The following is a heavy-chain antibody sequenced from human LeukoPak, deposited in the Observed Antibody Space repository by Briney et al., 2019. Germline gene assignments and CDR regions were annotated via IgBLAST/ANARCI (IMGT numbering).Heavy chain of an antibody. CDR3: AKTMGAIDHDY. CDR1: GFTFNNYA. D-gene: IGHD1-26*01. CDR2: VTSSGGST. Sequence: GGSLRLSCAASGFTFNNYAMNWVRQAPGKGLEWVSTVTSSGGSTYYADSVKGRFTNSRDNSKNTLYLQMNSLGAEDTAVYYCAKTMGAIDHDYWGQGTLVTVSS. J-gene: IGHJ4*02. V-gene: IGHV3-23*01.